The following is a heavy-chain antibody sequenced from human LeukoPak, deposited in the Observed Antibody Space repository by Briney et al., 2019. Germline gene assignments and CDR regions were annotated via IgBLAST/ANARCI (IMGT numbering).Heavy chain of an antibody. D-gene: IGHD2-2*01. V-gene: IGHV3-23*01. CDR3: AKDGSTSSRFRFDP. J-gene: IGHJ5*02. CDR2: IRGTGGDT. Sequence: PGGSLRLSCVASGFTFSSYVMSWVRQAPGKGLEWVSAIRGTGGDTFYADSVKGRFTISRDNSRNTLYLQMNSLRAEDTAVYYCAKDGSTSSRFRFDPWGQGTLVTVSS. CDR1: GFTFSSYV.